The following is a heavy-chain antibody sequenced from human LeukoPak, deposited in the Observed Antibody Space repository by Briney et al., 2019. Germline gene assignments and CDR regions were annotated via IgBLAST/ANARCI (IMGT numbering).Heavy chain of an antibody. CDR1: GGSISSYY. V-gene: IGHV4-39*07. J-gene: IGHJ5*02. Sequence: SETLSLTCTVSGGSISSYYWGWIRQPPGKGLEWIGSIYYSGSTYYNPSLKSRVTISVDTSKNQFSLKLSSVTAADTAVYYCARVIVVVPAAIRNWFDPWGQGTLVTVSS. D-gene: IGHD2-2*01. CDR3: ARVIVVVPAAIRNWFDP. CDR2: IYYSGST.